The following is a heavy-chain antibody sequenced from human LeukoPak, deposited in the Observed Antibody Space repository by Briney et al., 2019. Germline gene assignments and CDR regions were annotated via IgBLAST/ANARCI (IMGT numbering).Heavy chain of an antibody. D-gene: IGHD3-22*01. Sequence: GASVKVSCKASGYTFTGYYMHWVRQAPGQGLEWLGWFTPNSGGTNYAQKFQGRVTMTRDTSISTAYMELSRLRSDDTAVDYCASPYEDSCGYPGSWGQGTLVTASS. J-gene: IGHJ4*02. CDR2: FTPNSGGT. CDR3: ASPYEDSCGYPGS. V-gene: IGHV1-2*02. CDR1: GYTFTGYY.